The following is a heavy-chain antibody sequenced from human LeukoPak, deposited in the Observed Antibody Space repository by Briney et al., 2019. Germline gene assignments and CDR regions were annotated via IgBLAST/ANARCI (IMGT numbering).Heavy chain of an antibody. D-gene: IGHD3-22*01. CDR1: GFTFNRYW. V-gene: IGHV3-7*01. CDR2: IKEDGRKI. J-gene: IGHJ4*02. Sequence: PGGSLRLSCAGSGFTFNRYWMTWVRQAPGKGLEWVANIKEDGRKIYYVDSVKGRFTISRDNAQNSLYLQMSSLRADDTALYYCAREYYDNTGYSHDSWGPGTLVTVSS. CDR3: AREYYDNTGYSHDS.